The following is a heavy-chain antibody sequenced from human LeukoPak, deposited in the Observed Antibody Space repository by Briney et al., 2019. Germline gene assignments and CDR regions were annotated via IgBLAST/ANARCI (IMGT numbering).Heavy chain of an antibody. J-gene: IGHJ3*01. CDR3: ATDHYNAFHF. D-gene: IGHD3-10*01. CDR2: ISDANGNT. Sequence: ASVKVSCRASGYAFTTIGFSWVRQAPGQGLEWMGWISDANGNTNYAPQFQGRVTMTIDTSTSTAFMELRSLRSDDTAVYSCATDHYNAFHFWGQGTMVIVSS. CDR1: GYAFTTIG. V-gene: IGHV1-18*04.